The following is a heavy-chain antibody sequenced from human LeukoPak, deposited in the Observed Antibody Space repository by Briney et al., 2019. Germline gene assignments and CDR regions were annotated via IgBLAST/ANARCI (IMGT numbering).Heavy chain of an antibody. CDR3: AKIHYYDSSLPPYYFDY. D-gene: IGHD3-22*01. CDR1: GFTFSNYA. CDR2: ISDSGGKT. V-gene: IGHV3-23*01. J-gene: IGHJ4*02. Sequence: QPGGSLRLSCAASGFTFSNYAMSWVRQAPGKGLHWVSGISDSGGKTHYADSVKGRFTISRDNSKNTLYLQMNSLRAEDTAVYYCAKIHYYDSSLPPYYFDYWGQGTLVTVSS.